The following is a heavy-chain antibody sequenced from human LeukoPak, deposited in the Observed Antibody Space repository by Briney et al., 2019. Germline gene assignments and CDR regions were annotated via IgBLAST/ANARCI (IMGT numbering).Heavy chain of an antibody. CDR1: GGTFNRSA. J-gene: IGHJ4*02. CDR3: ARGTVTTSLYYFDY. D-gene: IGHD4-17*01. V-gene: IGHV1-69*06. CDR2: IIPIFGTA. Sequence: ASVKVSFKASGGTFNRSAISWVRQAPGQGLEWMGGIIPIFGTAKYAQKFQGRVTITADKSTPTTYMELSSLRSEDTAVYYCARGTVTTSLYYFDYWGQGTLVIVSS.